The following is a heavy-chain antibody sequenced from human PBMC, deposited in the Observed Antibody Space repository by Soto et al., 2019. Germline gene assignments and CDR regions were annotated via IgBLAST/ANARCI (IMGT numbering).Heavy chain of an antibody. V-gene: IGHV4-59*01. CDR3: AREGENWFDP. Sequence: SASLSLTCTLGSNSISSYYWSWIRQPPGKGLEWIGYIYYSGSTNYNPSLKSRVTISVDTSKNQFSLKLSSVTAADTAVYYCAREGENWFDPWGQGTLVTVS. CDR1: SNSISSYY. CDR2: IYYSGST. J-gene: IGHJ5*02. D-gene: IGHD3-10*01.